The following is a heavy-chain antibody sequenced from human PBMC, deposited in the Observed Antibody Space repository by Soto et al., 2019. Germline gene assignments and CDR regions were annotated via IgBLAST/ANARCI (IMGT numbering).Heavy chain of an antibody. Sequence: EVQVVESGGGLVQPGGSLRLSCAASGFTFSSNSMNWVRQAPGKGLEWISYISSSSSTIYADSVKSRITISKDNAKNSLYLQMTGLRDEDTAADYDARVIWSGHLTIDIWGQGTLVTVSS. CDR3: ARVIWSGHLTIDI. CDR1: GFTFSSNS. V-gene: IGHV3-48*02. CDR2: ISSSSSTI. D-gene: IGHD3-3*01. J-gene: IGHJ4*02.